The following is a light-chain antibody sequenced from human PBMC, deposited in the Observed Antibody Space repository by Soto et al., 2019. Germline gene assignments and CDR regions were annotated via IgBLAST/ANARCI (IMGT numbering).Light chain of an antibody. CDR1: QSVSSNY. V-gene: IGKV3D-20*01. J-gene: IGKJ1*01. CDR3: QQYASSPPT. CDR2: ESS. Sequence: EIVLAQSPATLSLSPGERAALSCGASQSVSSNYLAWYQQKPGQAPRLLIYESSNRATGIAARFSGSGSGTDFTLTISRLEPEDFAVYYCQQYASSPPTFGQGTKVDIK.